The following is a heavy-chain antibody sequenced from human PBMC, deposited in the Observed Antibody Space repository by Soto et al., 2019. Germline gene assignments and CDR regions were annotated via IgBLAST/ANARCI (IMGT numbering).Heavy chain of an antibody. CDR1: GGSISIGDYY. CDR2: IYYSGST. V-gene: IGHV4-30-4*02. CDR3: ARDGYYYDSSGYYTLYYGMDV. D-gene: IGHD3-22*01. Sequence: PSDTLSLTCTVSGGSISIGDYYWSWIRQPPGKGLEWIGYIYYSGSTYYNPSLKSRVTISVDTSKNQFSLKLSSVTAADTAVYYCARDGYYYDSSGYYTLYYGMDVWGQGTTVTVSS. J-gene: IGHJ6*02.